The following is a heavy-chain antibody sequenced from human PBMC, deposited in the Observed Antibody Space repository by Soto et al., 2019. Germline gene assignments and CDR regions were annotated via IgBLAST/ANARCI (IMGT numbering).Heavy chain of an antibody. D-gene: IGHD6-13*01. J-gene: IGHJ4*02. Sequence: QLQLQESGSGLVKPSQTLSLTCAVSGGSISGTTYSWSWIRQPPGKGLEWIGYIYDSGNTYYNPSLKGQFSISVDRPKNQFSLKLSSVTAADTAVYYCARGQGAAAGHSNFDYWGQGALVTVSS. CDR2: IYDSGNT. CDR3: ARGQGAAAGHSNFDY. V-gene: IGHV4-30-2*01. CDR1: GGSISGTTYS.